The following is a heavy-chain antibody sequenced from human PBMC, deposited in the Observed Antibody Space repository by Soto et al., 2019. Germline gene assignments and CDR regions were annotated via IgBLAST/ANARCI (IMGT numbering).Heavy chain of an antibody. Sequence: QVQLQESGPGLVKPSQTLSLTCTVSGGSISSGDYYWSWIRQPPGKGLEWIGYIYYSGSTYYNPSLKRRVTISVDTSKNQFSLKLSSVTAADPAVYYCARGGGIRADAFDIWGQGTMVTVSS. V-gene: IGHV4-30-4*01. CDR2: IYYSGST. D-gene: IGHD3-16*01. J-gene: IGHJ3*02. CDR3: ARGGGIRADAFDI. CDR1: GGSISSGDYY.